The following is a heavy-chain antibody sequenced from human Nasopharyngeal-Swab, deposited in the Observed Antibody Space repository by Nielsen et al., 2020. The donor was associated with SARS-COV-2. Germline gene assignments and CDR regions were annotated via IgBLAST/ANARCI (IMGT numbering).Heavy chain of an antibody. D-gene: IGHD3-10*01. CDR3: AGRSATSGTFDY. Sequence: GESLRISCAASGFPFSTYSMNWVRQAPGRGLEWVSSITSRGTYIYYADSAKGRFTISRDNAKQSVDLQMNDLRDEDTALYFCAGRSATSGTFDYWGQGTLVTVSS. J-gene: IGHJ4*02. V-gene: IGHV3-21*01. CDR2: ITSRGTYI. CDR1: GFPFSTYS.